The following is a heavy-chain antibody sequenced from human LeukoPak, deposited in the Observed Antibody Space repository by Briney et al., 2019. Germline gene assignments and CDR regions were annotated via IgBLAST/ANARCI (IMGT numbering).Heavy chain of an antibody. CDR2: INHSGST. V-gene: IGHV4-34*01. CDR3: ARRKRGFDY. J-gene: IGHJ4*02. D-gene: IGHD3-10*01. CDR1: GGSFSGYY. Sequence: PSETLSLTCAVYGGSFSGYYWSWIRQPPGKGLEWIGEINHSGSTNYNPSLKSRVTMSVDTSKNQFSLKLSSVTAADTAVYYCARRKRGFDYWGQGTLVTVSS.